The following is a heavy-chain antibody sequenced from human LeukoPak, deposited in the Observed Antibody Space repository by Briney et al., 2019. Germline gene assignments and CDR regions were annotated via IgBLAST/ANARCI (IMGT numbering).Heavy chain of an antibody. D-gene: IGHD2-8*02. Sequence: SETLSLTCTVSGGSISSYYWSWIRQPPGKGLEWIGYIYNSGSINYNPSLKSRVTTSVDTSKKQFTLKLSSVTAADTAVYYCARLRITGGHYYQHGLDVWGQGTTVTVSS. CDR1: GGSISSYY. CDR3: ARLRITGGHYYQHGLDV. J-gene: IGHJ6*02. CDR2: IYNSGSI. V-gene: IGHV4-59*08.